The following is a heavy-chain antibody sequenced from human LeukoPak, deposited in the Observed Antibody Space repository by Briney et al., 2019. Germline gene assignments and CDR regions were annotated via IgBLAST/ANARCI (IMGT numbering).Heavy chain of an antibody. CDR2: IESSTDGGTT. J-gene: IGHJ4*02. CDR1: GPTFRNAF. V-gene: IGHV3-15*04. Sequence: GGSLRLSCAASGPTFRNAFMNWVRQAPGKGLEWVGRIESSTDGGTTDYAAPVKGRFTMSRDDSKNTLYLQMNNVKTEDTGVYYCTTSPGITVFGVVTDYWGQGTLVIDSS. CDR3: TTSPGITVFGVVTDY. D-gene: IGHD3-3*01.